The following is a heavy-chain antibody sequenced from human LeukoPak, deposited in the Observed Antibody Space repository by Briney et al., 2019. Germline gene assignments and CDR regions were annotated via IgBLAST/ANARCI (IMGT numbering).Heavy chain of an antibody. CDR3: TGGSGWYSPDY. J-gene: IGHJ4*02. CDR1: GFTFSGSA. D-gene: IGHD6-19*01. CDR2: IRSSTNNYAT. V-gene: IGHV3-73*01. Sequence: GGSLRLSCAASGFTFSGSAMHWVRQASGKGLEWVGLIRSSTNNYATAYAASVRGRFTISRDGSKDTAYLHMNSLKTEDTAVYYCTGGSGWYSPDYWGQGTLVTVYS.